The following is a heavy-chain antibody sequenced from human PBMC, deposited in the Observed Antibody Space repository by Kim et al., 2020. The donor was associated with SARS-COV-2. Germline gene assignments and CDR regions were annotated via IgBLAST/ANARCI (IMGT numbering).Heavy chain of an antibody. D-gene: IGHD3-22*01. Sequence: GGSLRLSCAASGFTFSSYAMSWVRQAPGKGLEWVSVIYSGGSSTYYADSVKGRFTISRDNSKNTLYLQMNSLRAEDTAVYYCAKEEGYYDSSGCFDYWGQGTLVTVSS. J-gene: IGHJ4*02. CDR1: GFTFSSYA. V-gene: IGHV3-23*03. CDR2: IYSGGSST. CDR3: AKEEGYYDSSGCFDY.